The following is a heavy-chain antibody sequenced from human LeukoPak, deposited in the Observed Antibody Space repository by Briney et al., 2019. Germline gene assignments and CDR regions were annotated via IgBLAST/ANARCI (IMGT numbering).Heavy chain of an antibody. CDR2: IYSDEMTA. CDR1: GFTFSRYW. Sequence: GGSLRLSCAASGFTFSRYWMHWVRQAPGKGLMWVSRIYSDEMTATYADSVKGRFTTSRDNAKSTLYLQMNSLRADDTAVYYCSTSVPPHTYGRGDYAYWGQGVLVTVSS. CDR3: STSVPPHTYGRGDYAY. V-gene: IGHV3-74*03. J-gene: IGHJ1*01. D-gene: IGHD3-16*01.